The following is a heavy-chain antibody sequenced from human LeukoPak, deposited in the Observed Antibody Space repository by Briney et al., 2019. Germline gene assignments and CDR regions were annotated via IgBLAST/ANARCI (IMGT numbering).Heavy chain of an antibody. V-gene: IGHV3-23*01. CDR3: AKDQGDYSSGWSIFDY. D-gene: IGHD6-19*01. CDR1: GFTVSTYA. CDR2: ITGSGGST. J-gene: IGHJ4*02. Sequence: PGGSLRLSCAASGFTVSTYAMSWVLQAPGKGLEWVSAITGSGGSTYYADSVKGRFTISRDNSKNTLYLQMNSLRAEDTAVYYCAKDQGDYSSGWSIFDYWGQGSLVTVSS.